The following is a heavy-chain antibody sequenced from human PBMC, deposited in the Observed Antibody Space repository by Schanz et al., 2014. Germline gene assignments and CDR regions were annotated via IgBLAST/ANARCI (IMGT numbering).Heavy chain of an antibody. J-gene: IGHJ4*02. D-gene: IGHD6-6*01. CDR3: ARDQSPYTNSSDVRYFDY. CDR2: INGYNGHT. CDR1: GGTFNSYT. V-gene: IGHV1-18*01. Sequence: QVQLVQSGAEVKKPGSSMKVSCKASGGTFNSYTINWVRQAPGQGLEWMGRINGYNGHTLYAQKFQGRVTMTTDTSTSTSYMELTSLRFDDTAVYYCARDQSPYTNSSDVRYFDYWGQGSLVTVSS.